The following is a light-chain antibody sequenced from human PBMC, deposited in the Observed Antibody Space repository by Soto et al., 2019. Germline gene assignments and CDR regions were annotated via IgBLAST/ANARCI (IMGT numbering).Light chain of an antibody. Sequence: EIVLTQSPGTLSLSPGERATLSCRASQSVSISYLAWYQQKPGQAPRLLIYGASSRATGIPDRFSGSGSGTDFTLTISRLEPEDFALYYCQQYGSSPPNTFGQGTKLEIK. CDR1: QSVSISY. J-gene: IGKJ2*01. CDR3: QQYGSSPPNT. V-gene: IGKV3-20*01. CDR2: GAS.